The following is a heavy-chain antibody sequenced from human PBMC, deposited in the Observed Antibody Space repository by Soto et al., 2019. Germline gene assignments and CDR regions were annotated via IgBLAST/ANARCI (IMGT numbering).Heavy chain of an antibody. Sequence: GGSLRLSCAASGFTFSDYYMSWIRQAPGKGLEWVSYITSRGTYTNYADSVKGRFTISRDNAQNSLFLQMNSLRAEDTAVYYCASTIAVNVPYFNSWGQGTLVTVSS. CDR3: ASTIAVNVPYFNS. J-gene: IGHJ4*02. CDR1: GFTFSDYY. D-gene: IGHD6-19*01. CDR2: ITSRGTYT. V-gene: IGHV3-11*03.